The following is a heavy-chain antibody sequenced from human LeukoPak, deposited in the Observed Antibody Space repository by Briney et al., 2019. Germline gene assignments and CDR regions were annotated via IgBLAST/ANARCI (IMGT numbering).Heavy chain of an antibody. Sequence: GASVKVSCKASGYTFTSYYMHWVRQAPGQGLEWMGIINPSGGSTSYAQKFQGRVTMTRDTSISTAYMELSRLRSDDTAVYYCARDPRTIAAAGTCDYWGQGTLVTVSS. J-gene: IGHJ4*02. CDR3: ARDPRTIAAAGTCDY. CDR1: GYTFTSYY. CDR2: INPSGGST. D-gene: IGHD6-13*01. V-gene: IGHV1-46*01.